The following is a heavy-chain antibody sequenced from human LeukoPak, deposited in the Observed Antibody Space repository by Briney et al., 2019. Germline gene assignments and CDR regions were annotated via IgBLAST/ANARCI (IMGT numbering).Heavy chain of an antibody. CDR2: IYYSGST. Sequence: SETLSLTCTVSGGSLSSYYWSWIRQPPGKGLEWIGYIYYSGSTNYNPSLKSRVTISVDTSKNQFSLKLSSVTAADTAVYYCARIAEWDDAFDIWGQGTMVTVSS. CDR1: GGSLSSYY. J-gene: IGHJ3*02. D-gene: IGHD1-14*01. V-gene: IGHV4-59*01. CDR3: ARIAEWDDAFDI.